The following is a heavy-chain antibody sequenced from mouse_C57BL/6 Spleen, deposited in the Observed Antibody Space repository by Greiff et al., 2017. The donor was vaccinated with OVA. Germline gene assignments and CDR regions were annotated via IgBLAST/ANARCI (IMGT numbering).Heavy chain of an antibody. CDR2: IYPRSGNT. CDR3: ASFLDY. Sequence: QVQLKESGAELVRPGASVKLSCKASGYTFTSYGISWVKQSTGQGLEWIGEIYPRSGNTYYNEKFEGKATLTADKSSSTAYMELRTLTSEDSAVYYCASFLDYWGQGTTLTVSS. CDR1: GYTFTSYG. V-gene: IGHV1-81*01. J-gene: IGHJ2*01.